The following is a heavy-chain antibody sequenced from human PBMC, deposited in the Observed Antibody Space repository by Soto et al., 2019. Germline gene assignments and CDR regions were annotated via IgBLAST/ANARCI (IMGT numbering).Heavy chain of an antibody. D-gene: IGHD3-3*01. V-gene: IGHV6-1*01. CDR1: GDSLSSNSSG. CDR2: TYYRSKWYN. Sequence: SRTRSLTSAISGDSLSSNSSGWNWIRQSPSRGLEWLGRTYYRSKWYNEYAVSVKSRITINPDTSRNQISLQLNSVTPEDTAVYSCARDIDFGYWGRGTQVTVSS. CDR3: ARDIDFGY. J-gene: IGHJ4*02.